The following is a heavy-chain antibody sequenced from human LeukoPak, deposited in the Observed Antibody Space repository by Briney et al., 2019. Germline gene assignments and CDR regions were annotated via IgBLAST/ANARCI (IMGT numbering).Heavy chain of an antibody. D-gene: IGHD2-2*01. CDR3: ARVIGDIVVVPAATNWFDP. J-gene: IGHJ5*02. Sequence: ASVKVSCKASGYTFTSYGISWVRQAPGQGLEWMGWISAYNGNTNYAQKLQGRVTMTTDTSTSTAYMELRSLRSDDMAVYYCARVIGDIVVVPAATNWFDPWGQGTLVTVSS. CDR2: ISAYNGNT. V-gene: IGHV1-18*03. CDR1: GYTFTSYG.